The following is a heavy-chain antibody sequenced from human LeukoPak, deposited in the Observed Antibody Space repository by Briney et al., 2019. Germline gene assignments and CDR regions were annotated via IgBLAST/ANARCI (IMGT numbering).Heavy chain of an antibody. J-gene: IGHJ4*02. V-gene: IGHV4-30-2*01. CDR1: GGSISSGGYY. D-gene: IGHD2-8*01. CDR2: IYHSGST. CDR3: ARGGVPSFDY. Sequence: SQTLSLTCTVSGGSISSGGYYWSWIRQPPGKGLEWIGYIYHSGSTYYNPSLKSRVTISVDRSKNQFSLKLSSVTAADTAVYYCARGGVPSFDYWGQGTLVTVSS.